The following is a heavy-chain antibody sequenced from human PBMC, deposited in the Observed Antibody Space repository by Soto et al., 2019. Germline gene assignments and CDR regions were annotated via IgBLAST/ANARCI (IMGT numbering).Heavy chain of an antibody. J-gene: IGHJ6*02. CDR2: IVVGSGNT. D-gene: IGHD3-3*02. CDR1: EFTFTSST. V-gene: IGHV1-58*01. Sequence: SVKVSCKASEFTFTSSTVQWVRQARGQRLEWIGWIVVGSGNTNYAQKFQERVTITRDMSTSTAYMELSSLRSEDTAVYYCAAADEGWKLALDVWGQGTTVTVS. CDR3: AAADEGWKLALDV.